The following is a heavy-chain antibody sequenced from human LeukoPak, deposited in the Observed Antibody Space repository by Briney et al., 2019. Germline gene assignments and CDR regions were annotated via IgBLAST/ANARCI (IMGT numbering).Heavy chain of an antibody. CDR2: INHSGST. J-gene: IGHJ4*02. CDR1: GGSISSYY. V-gene: IGHV4-34*01. CDR3: ASLRCSSTSCFFHFDY. D-gene: IGHD2-2*01. Sequence: SETLSLTCTVSGGSISSYYWSWIRQPPGKGLEWIGEINHSGSTNYNPSPKSRVTISVDTSKNQFSLKLSSVTAADTAVYYCASLRCSSTSCFFHFDYWGQGTLVTVSS.